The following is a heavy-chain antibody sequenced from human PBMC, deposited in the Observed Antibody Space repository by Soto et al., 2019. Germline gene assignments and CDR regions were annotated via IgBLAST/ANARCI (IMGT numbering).Heavy chain of an antibody. CDR1: GYTFTSYD. J-gene: IGHJ3*02. V-gene: IGHV1-8*01. D-gene: IGHD3-9*01. CDR3: ASSYFDWLLDAFDI. Sequence: QVQLVQSGAEVKKPGASVKVSCKASGYTFTSYDINWVRQATGQGLEWMGWMNPNSDNTGYAQKFQGRVPLTRPPSISTAYMELSSLRSEDTAVYYCASSYFDWLLDAFDIWGQGTMVTVSS. CDR2: MNPNSDNT.